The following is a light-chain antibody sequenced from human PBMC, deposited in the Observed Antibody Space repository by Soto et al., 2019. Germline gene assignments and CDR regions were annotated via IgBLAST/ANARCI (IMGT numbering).Light chain of an antibody. J-gene: IGLJ2*01. CDR3: SSYTSSSTLVV. CDR1: SSDAGDYNY. Sequence: QSALTQPASVSGSPGQSITISCTGTSSDAGDYNYVSWYQQHPGKAHKLMIYDVSNRPSGVSNRFSGSKSGNTASLTISGLQAEDEADYYCSSYTSSSTLVVFGGGTKLTVL. V-gene: IGLV2-14*01. CDR2: DVS.